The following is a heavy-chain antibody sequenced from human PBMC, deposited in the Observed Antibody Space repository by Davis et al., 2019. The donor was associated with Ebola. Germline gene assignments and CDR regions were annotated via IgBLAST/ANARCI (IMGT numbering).Heavy chain of an antibody. CDR1: GGSVSRSSDF. Sequence: SETLSLTCTVSGGSVSRSSDFWSWIRQPPGRGLEWIGYIYYSGSTNYNPSLKSRVTMSVDTSKNQFSLKLSSVTAADTAVYYCARGNYGDYIVLYYYNMDVWGQGTTVTVSS. CDR3: ARGNYGDYIVLYYYNMDV. CDR2: IYYSGST. V-gene: IGHV4-61*01. J-gene: IGHJ6*02. D-gene: IGHD4-17*01.